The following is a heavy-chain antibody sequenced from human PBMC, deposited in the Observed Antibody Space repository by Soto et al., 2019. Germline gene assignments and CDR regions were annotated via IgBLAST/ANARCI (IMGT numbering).Heavy chain of an antibody. V-gene: IGHV1-69*01. Sequence: QVQLVQSGAEVKKPGSSVKVSCKASGGTFSSYAISWVRQAPGQGLEWMGGFIPIFGTANYAQKFQGRVTITGDESTSTAYMELHSLRSEDTAVYYFARGYDYVWGSYRYYYYYGMDVWGQGTTVTVSS. J-gene: IGHJ6*02. CDR3: ARGYDYVWGSYRYYYYYGMDV. D-gene: IGHD3-16*02. CDR1: GGTFSSYA. CDR2: FIPIFGTA.